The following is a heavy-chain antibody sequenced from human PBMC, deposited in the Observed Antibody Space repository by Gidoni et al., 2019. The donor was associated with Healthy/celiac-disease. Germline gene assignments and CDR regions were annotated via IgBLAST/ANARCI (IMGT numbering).Heavy chain of an antibody. Sequence: QVQLVQSGAEVKKPGASVKVSCKASGYTFTSYYMHWVRQAPGQGLEWMGIINPSGGSTSYAQKFQGRVTMTRDTSTSTVYMELSSLRSEDTAVYYCARDYYYDSSGYSQYNWFDPWGQGTLVTVSS. CDR2: INPSGGST. CDR1: GYTFTSYY. D-gene: IGHD3-22*01. V-gene: IGHV1-46*01. J-gene: IGHJ5*02. CDR3: ARDYYYDSSGYSQYNWFDP.